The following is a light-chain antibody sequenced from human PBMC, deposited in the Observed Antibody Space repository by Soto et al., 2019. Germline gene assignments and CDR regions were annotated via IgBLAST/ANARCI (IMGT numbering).Light chain of an antibody. CDR3: QQYGSSPPYT. Sequence: EVVLTQSPGTLSLSPGERATLSCRASQSVSNNYVAWYQQKPGQAPRLLIFGSSDRATGIPDRCSGSGSGTDFTLNISRLEPEDFAVYYCQQYGSSPPYTFGQGTKLEIK. CDR1: QSVSNNY. J-gene: IGKJ2*01. CDR2: GSS. V-gene: IGKV3-20*01.